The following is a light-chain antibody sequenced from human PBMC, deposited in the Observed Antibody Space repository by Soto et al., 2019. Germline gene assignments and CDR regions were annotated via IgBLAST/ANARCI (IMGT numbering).Light chain of an antibody. CDR1: SSNIGNNY. V-gene: IGLV1-51*01. CDR2: DNN. CDR3: GTWDSRLSVVV. Sequence: QSVLTQPPSVSAAPGQKVTICCSGSSSNIGNNYVSWYQQLPGTAPKLLIYDNNKRPSGIPDLFSGSKSGTSATLGITGLQTGDEADYYCGTWDSRLSVVVFGGGTKLTVL. J-gene: IGLJ2*01.